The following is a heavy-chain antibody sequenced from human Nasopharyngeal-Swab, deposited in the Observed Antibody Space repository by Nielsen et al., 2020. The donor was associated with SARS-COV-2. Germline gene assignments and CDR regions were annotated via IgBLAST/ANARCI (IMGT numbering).Heavy chain of an antibody. V-gene: IGHV4-34*01. Sequence: SETLSLTCAVYGGSFSGYYWSWIRQPPGKGLEWIGEINHSGSTNYNPSLKSRVTISVDTSKNKFSLKLSSVTAADTAVYYCAREWYSSGWYGVWGQGTLVTVSS. CDR1: GGSFSGYY. D-gene: IGHD6-19*01. J-gene: IGHJ4*02. CDR2: INHSGST. CDR3: AREWYSSGWYGV.